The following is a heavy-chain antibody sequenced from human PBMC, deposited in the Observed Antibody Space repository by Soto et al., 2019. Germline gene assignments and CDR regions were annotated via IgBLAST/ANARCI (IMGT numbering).Heavy chain of an antibody. J-gene: IGHJ3*02. Sequence: GGSLRLSCAASGFTFDDYTMHWVRQAPGKGLEWVSLISWDGGSTYYADSVKGRFTISRDNSKNSLYLQMNSLRTEDTALYYCAKGRYDSSGYYFEGYAFDIWGQGTMITVSS. CDR3: AKGRYDSSGYYFEGYAFDI. D-gene: IGHD3-22*01. CDR2: ISWDGGST. V-gene: IGHV3-43*01. CDR1: GFTFDDYT.